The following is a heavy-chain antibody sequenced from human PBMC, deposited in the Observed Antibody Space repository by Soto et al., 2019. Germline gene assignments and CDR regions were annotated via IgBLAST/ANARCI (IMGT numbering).Heavy chain of an antibody. CDR2: IYYSGST. Sequence: PSETLSLTCTVSGGSISSYYWSWIRQPPGKGLEWIGYIYYSGSTNYNPSLKSRVTISVDTSKNQFSLKLSSVTAADTAVYYCARGKLWLPRTFDYWGQGTLVTVSS. D-gene: IGHD5-18*01. CDR3: ARGKLWLPRTFDY. CDR1: GGSISSYY. J-gene: IGHJ4*02. V-gene: IGHV4-59*01.